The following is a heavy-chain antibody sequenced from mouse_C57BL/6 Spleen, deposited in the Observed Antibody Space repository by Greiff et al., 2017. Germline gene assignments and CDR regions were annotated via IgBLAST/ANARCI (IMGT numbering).Heavy chain of an antibody. V-gene: IGHV1-15*01. Sequence: QVQLQQSGAELVRPGASVTLSCKASGYTFTDYELHWVKQTPVHGLEWIGAIDPETGGAAYNQKFKGRAILTADKSSSTAYMELRSLTSEDSAVYYCTRFLEGLFAYWGQGTLVTVSA. CDR3: TRFLEGLFAY. CDR2: IDPETGGA. CDR1: GYTFTDYE. J-gene: IGHJ3*01.